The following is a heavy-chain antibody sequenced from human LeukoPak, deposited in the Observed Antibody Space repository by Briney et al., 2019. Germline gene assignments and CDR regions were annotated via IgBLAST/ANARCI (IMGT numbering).Heavy chain of an antibody. CDR3: AKDWIQFNRVFDCFDA. D-gene: IGHD5-18*01. J-gene: IGHJ4*02. CDR2: IGNTET. CDR1: GFPFETNA. V-gene: IGHV3-23*01. Sequence: GGSLRLSCATSGFPFETNAMSWVRQAPWKGLEWVATIGNTETCYADSVTGRFTISRDNSKNTVNLQMNRLRVEDTAIYYCAKDWIQFNRVFDCFDAWGQGTLVTVSS.